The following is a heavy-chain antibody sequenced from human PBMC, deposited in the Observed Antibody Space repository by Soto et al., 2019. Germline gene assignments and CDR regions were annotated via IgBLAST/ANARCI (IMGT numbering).Heavy chain of an antibody. Sequence: GASVKVSCKASGGTFSSYAISWVRQAPGQGLEWMGGIIPIFGTANYAQKFQGRVTMTRNTSISTAYMELSSLRSEDTAVYYCARAGMYYDFWSGYSPYYYGMDVWGQGTTVTVSS. D-gene: IGHD3-3*01. V-gene: IGHV1-69*05. CDR2: IIPIFGTA. J-gene: IGHJ6*02. CDR1: GGTFSSYA. CDR3: ARAGMYYDFWSGYSPYYYGMDV.